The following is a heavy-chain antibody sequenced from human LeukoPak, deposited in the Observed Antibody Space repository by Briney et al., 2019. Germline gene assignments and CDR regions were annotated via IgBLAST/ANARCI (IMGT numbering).Heavy chain of an antibody. V-gene: IGHV3-23*01. D-gene: IGHD6-19*01. Sequence: GGSLRLSRAASGFTFSSYAMSWVRQAPGKGLEWVSAISGSGGRTYYADSVKGRFTISRDNSKNTLYLQMNSLRAEDTAVYYCAKDGGGWYTSGWYYFDYWGQGTLVTVSS. CDR3: AKDGGGWYTSGWYYFDY. CDR1: GFTFSSYA. CDR2: ISGSGGRT. J-gene: IGHJ4*02.